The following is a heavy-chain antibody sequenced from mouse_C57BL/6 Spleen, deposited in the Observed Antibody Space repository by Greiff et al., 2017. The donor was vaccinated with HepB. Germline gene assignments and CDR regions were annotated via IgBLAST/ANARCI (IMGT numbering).Heavy chain of an antibody. CDR3: ARRGGKSTVVADFDY. Sequence: VQLQQSGAELARPGASVKLSCKASGYTFTSYGISWVKQRTGQGLEWIGEIYPRSGNTYYNEKFKGKATLTADKSSSTAYMELRSLTSEDSAVYFCARRGGKSTVVADFDYWGQGTTLTVSS. CDR2: IYPRSGNT. D-gene: IGHD1-1*01. J-gene: IGHJ2*01. V-gene: IGHV1-81*01. CDR1: GYTFTSYG.